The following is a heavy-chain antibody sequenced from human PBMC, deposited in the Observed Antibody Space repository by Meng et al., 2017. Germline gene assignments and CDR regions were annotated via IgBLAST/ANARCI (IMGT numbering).Heavy chain of an antibody. CDR2: IYSGGST. D-gene: IGHD2-2*01. J-gene: IGHJ4*02. CDR1: GFTVSSNY. V-gene: IGHV3-53*01. CDR3: ARGDQGQVCPRR. Sequence: PLGEAGGGLIQPGGSLRLSCAASGFTVSSNYMSWVRQPPGKGLEWVSVIYSGGSTYYADSVKGRFTISRDNSKNTLYLQMNSLRAEDTAVYYCARGDQGQVCPRRWGQGTLVTVSS.